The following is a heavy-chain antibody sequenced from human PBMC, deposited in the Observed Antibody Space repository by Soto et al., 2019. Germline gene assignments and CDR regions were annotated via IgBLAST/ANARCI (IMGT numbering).Heavy chain of an antibody. J-gene: IGHJ4*02. CDR2: ISGNGGST. Sequence: EVQLLESGGGLVQPGGSLRLSCAASGFTFSSYAMSWVRQAPGKGLEWVSGISGNGGSTYYADSVKGRFTISRDNSKNTLYLQMNSLRAEDTAVYYCAKIQVAQWLPTHWGQGTLVTVSS. CDR1: GFTFSSYA. CDR3: AKIQVAQWLPTH. V-gene: IGHV3-23*01. D-gene: IGHD6-19*01.